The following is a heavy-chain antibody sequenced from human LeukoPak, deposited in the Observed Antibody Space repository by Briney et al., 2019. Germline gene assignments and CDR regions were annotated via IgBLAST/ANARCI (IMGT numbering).Heavy chain of an antibody. Sequence: GGSLRLSCEASGFTFDDYGMSWVRQPPGKRLEWVSGINRNGGSTDYADSVKGRFTISRANAKNSHFLQMNSLRAEDTAVYYCARELKPYYDILTAYSPPTYYGMDVWGQGTTVTVSS. V-gene: IGHV3-20*04. CDR1: GFTFDDYG. CDR2: INRNGGST. J-gene: IGHJ6*02. CDR3: ARELKPYYDILTAYSPPTYYGMDV. D-gene: IGHD3-9*01.